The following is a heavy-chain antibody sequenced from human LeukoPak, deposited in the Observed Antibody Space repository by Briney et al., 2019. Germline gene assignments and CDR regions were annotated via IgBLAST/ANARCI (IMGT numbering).Heavy chain of an antibody. CDR1: GGSFSGYY. D-gene: IGHD6-19*01. V-gene: IGHV4-34*01. CDR2: INHSGST. CDR3: ASAGGFSSGWYFGRPTLPVFDY. Sequence: PSETLSLTCAVYGGSFSGYYWSWIRQPPGKGLEWIGEINHSGSTNYNPSLKSRVTISVDTSKNQFSLKLSSVTAADTAVYYCASAGGFSSGWYFGRPTLPVFDYWGQGTLVTVSS. J-gene: IGHJ4*02.